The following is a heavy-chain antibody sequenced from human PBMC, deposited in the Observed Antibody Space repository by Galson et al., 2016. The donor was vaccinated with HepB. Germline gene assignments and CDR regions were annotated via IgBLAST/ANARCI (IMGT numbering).Heavy chain of an antibody. D-gene: IGHD6-13*01. Sequence: SLTCTVSGGSVSSDSDCWSWTRQPPGKGLEFIGYIFYSGSTNYNPSLKSRLTISVDRSKNQFSLRLSSVTAADTAVYYCAGLPWIAAAGIGWFDPWGQGIRVTVSS. V-gene: IGHV4-61*01. CDR3: AGLPWIAAAGIGWFDP. J-gene: IGHJ5*02. CDR1: GGSVSSDSDC. CDR2: IFYSGST.